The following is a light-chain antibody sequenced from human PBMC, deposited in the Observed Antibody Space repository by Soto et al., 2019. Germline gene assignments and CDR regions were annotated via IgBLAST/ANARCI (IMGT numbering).Light chain of an antibody. Sequence: EIVMTQSPATLSVSPGERATLSCRASQSVKINLAWYQQKPGQAPRLLIYGAFTRATGIPVRFSGSGSGTEFTLTISNLQSEDFAVYYCQQYNNWPPITFGQGTRVEIK. CDR1: QSVKIN. CDR2: GAF. V-gene: IGKV3-15*01. J-gene: IGKJ5*01. CDR3: QQYNNWPPIT.